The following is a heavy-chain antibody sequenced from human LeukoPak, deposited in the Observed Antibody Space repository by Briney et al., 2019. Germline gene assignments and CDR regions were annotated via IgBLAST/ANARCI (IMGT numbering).Heavy chain of an antibody. Sequence: GGSLRLSCAASGFTVSSNYMSWVRQAPGKGLEWVSVIYSGGSTYYADSVKGRFTISRDNSKNTLYLQMNSLRAEDTAVYYCAKDPSEDYDILTGYPYYFDYWGQGTLVTVSS. D-gene: IGHD3-9*01. J-gene: IGHJ4*02. CDR2: IYSGGST. CDR1: GFTVSSNY. CDR3: AKDPSEDYDILTGYPYYFDY. V-gene: IGHV3-53*01.